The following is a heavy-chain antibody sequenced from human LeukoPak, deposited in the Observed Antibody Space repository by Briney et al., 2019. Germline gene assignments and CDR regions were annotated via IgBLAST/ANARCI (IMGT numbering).Heavy chain of an antibody. J-gene: IGHJ4*02. V-gene: IGHV3-23*01. CDR2: ISGSGGST. D-gene: IGHD3-10*01. Sequence: GGSLRLSCAASGFTFSNYAMSWVRQAPGKGLEWVSAISGSGGSTYYADSVRGRFTISRDNSKNTLYLQMNSLRAEDTAVYYCAKRFEATGDYWGQGTLVTVSS. CDR3: AKRFEATGDY. CDR1: GFTFSNYA.